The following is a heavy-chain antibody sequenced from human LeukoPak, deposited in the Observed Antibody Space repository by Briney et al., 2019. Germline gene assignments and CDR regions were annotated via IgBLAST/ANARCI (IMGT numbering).Heavy chain of an antibody. D-gene: IGHD3-22*01. CDR1: GYTFTSYG. V-gene: IGHV1-18*01. J-gene: IGHJ4*02. CDR3: ARDGAPYYYDSSGDFDY. Sequence: ASVKVSCKASGYTFTSYGISWVRQAPGQGLEWMGWISAYNGNTNYAQKLQGRVTMTTDTSTSTAYMELRSLRSDDTAVYYCARDGAPYYYDSSGDFDYWGQGTLVTVSS. CDR2: ISAYNGNT.